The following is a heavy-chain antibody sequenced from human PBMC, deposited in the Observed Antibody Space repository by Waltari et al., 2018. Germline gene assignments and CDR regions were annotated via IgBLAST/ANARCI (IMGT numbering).Heavy chain of an antibody. V-gene: IGHV1-69*05. CDR3: ARDYYDSSGYRSALN. Sequence: QVQLVQSGAEVKKPGSSVKVSCKASGGTFSSYAISWVRQAPGQGLEWMGGFSPVVGTASDAQKFEVRVTMTTDESTSTANMELSSLGSEDTAVYYCARDYYDSSGYRSALNWGQGTLVTVSS. D-gene: IGHD3-22*01. CDR1: GGTFSSYA. J-gene: IGHJ4*02. CDR2: FSPVVGTA.